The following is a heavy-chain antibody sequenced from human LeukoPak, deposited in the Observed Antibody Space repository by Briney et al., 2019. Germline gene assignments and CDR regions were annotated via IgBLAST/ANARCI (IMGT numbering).Heavy chain of an antibody. CDR2: IYSGGST. D-gene: IGHD3-22*01. CDR1: GFTVSSNY. V-gene: IGHV3-53*01. CDR3: ARGPYDSSGFDY. J-gene: IGHJ4*02. Sequence: GGSLRLSCAASGFTVSSNYMSWVRQAPGKGLEWVSVIYSGGSTYYADSVKGRFTISRDNSKNTLYLQMNSLRAEDTAVYYCARGPYDSSGFDYWGQGILVTVSS.